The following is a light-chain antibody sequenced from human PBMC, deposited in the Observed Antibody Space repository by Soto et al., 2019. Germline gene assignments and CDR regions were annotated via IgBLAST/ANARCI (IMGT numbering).Light chain of an antibody. V-gene: IGKV3-15*01. CDR1: QSVSSN. CDR3: QQYGSSPIT. J-gene: IGKJ5*01. Sequence: IVMTQSPATLSVSPGERATLSCRPSQSVSSNLAWYQQKPGQAPRLLIYGASTRATGIPARFSGSGSGTEFTLTISSLQSEDFAVYYCQQYGSSPITFGQGTRLEI. CDR2: GAS.